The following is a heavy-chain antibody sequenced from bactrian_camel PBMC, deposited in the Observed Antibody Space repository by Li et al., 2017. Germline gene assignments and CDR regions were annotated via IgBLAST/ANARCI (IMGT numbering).Heavy chain of an antibody. Sequence: VQLVESGGDSVQAGGSLRLSCAAAENIVGYYCMAWFRQAPGKGREGVAGIDTVGSTIYTDSVKGRFTISKDNAKNQLYLQMNNLKPEDTAMYTCAARRAEYYEYHYWGQGTQVTVS. CDR1: ENIVGYYC. CDR2: IDTVGST. D-gene: IGHD3*01. CDR3: AARRAEYYEYHY. J-gene: IGHJ4*01. V-gene: IGHV3S53*01.